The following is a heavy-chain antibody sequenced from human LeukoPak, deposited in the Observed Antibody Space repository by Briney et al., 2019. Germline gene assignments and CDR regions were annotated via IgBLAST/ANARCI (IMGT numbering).Heavy chain of an antibody. CDR2: ISSSSSYI. J-gene: IGHJ4*02. CDR3: ARGTYCSSTSCPFDY. V-gene: IGHV3-21*01. D-gene: IGHD2-2*01. CDR1: EFTFSSCS. Sequence: GGSLRLSCAASEFTFSSCSMNWVRQAPGKGLEWVSSISSSSSYIYYADSVEGRFTISRDNAKNSLYLQMNSLRAEDTAVYYCARGTYCSSTSCPFDYWGQGTLVTVSS.